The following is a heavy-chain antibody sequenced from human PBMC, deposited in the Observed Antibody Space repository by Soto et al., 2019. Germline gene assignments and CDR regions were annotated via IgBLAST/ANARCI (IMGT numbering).Heavy chain of an antibody. J-gene: IGHJ4*02. CDR1: EFTFSTYW. V-gene: IGHV3-7*01. D-gene: IGHD6-19*01. CDR3: ARTTAVAGTPEFDY. Sequence: GGSLRLSCAASEFTFSTYWMTWVRQAPGKGLEWVANIKQDGSEKYYVDSVKGRFTISRDNAKNSLYLQMNSLRAEDTAVYYCARTTAVAGTPEFDYWGQGTLVTVSS. CDR2: IKQDGSEK.